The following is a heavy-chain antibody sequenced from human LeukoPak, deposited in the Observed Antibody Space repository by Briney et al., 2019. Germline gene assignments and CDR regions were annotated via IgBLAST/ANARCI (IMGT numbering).Heavy chain of an antibody. CDR2: INPNSGGT. CDR3: ARDLMVYAKNWFDP. D-gene: IGHD2-8*01. V-gene: IGHV1-2*02. Sequence: ASVKVSCKASGYTFTGYYMHWVRQAPGQGLEWMGWINPNSGGTNYAQKFQGRVTMTRDTSISTAYMELSRLRSDDTAVYYCARDLMVYAKNWFDPWGQGTLVTVSS. CDR1: GYTFTGYY. J-gene: IGHJ5*02.